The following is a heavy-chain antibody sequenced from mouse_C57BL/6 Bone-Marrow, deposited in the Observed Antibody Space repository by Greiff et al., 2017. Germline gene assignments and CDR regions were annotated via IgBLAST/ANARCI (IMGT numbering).Heavy chain of an antibody. J-gene: IGHJ4*01. CDR2: IDPSDSYT. Sequence: QVQLQQSGAELVMPGASVKLSCKASGYTFTSYWMHWVKQRPGQGLEWIGEIDPSDSYTNYNQKFKGKSTLTVDKSSSTAYMQLSSLTSEDSAVYYCARKGEIYYYDTRGMDYWGQGTSVTVSS. CDR3: ARKGEIYYYDTRGMDY. D-gene: IGHD1-1*01. CDR1: GYTFTSYW. V-gene: IGHV1-69*01.